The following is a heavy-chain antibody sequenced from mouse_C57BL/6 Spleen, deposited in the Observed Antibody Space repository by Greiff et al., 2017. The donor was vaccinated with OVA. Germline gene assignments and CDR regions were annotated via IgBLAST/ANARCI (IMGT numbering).Heavy chain of an antibody. D-gene: IGHD1-1*01. Sequence: QVQLQQSGAELVRPGSSVKLSCKASGYTFTSYWMDWVKQRPGQGLEWIGNIYPSDSETHYNQKFKDKATLTVDKSSSTAYMQLSSLTSEDSAVYYCASLYYYGSSPFAYWGQGTLVTVSA. CDR2: IYPSDSET. CDR1: GYTFTSYW. CDR3: ASLYYYGSSPFAY. J-gene: IGHJ3*01. V-gene: IGHV1-61*01.